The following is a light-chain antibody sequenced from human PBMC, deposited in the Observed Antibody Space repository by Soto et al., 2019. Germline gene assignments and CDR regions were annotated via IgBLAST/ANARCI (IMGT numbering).Light chain of an antibody. Sequence: EIVLTQSPAILSMSPGERATLSCRASQSVSSYFAWYQQKPGQAPRLLIYDASNRATGVPARFSGSGSGTDFALTISRLEPEDFAVYYCQQRRYSAVTVGQGTKVEIK. CDR2: DAS. CDR3: QQRRYSAVT. V-gene: IGKV3-11*01. J-gene: IGKJ1*01. CDR1: QSVSSY.